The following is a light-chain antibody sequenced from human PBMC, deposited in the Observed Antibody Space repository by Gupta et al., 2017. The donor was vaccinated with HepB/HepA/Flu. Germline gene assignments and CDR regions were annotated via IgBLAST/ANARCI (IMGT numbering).Light chain of an antibody. J-gene: IGKJ5*01. CDR3: QQYYDLPVT. V-gene: IGKV4-1*01. Sequence: DIVMTQSPDSLAVSLGERATINCKSSQNLLYSNNKNYLAWYQKKAGQPPKLLIYWASTRESGVPDRFSGSESGTDFTLTISNVQAEDVAVYYCQQYYDLPVTFGQGTRLGIK. CDR1: QNLLYSNNKNY. CDR2: WAS.